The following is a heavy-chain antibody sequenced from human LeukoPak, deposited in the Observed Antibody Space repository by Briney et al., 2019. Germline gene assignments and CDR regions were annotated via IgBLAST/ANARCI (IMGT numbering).Heavy chain of an antibody. CDR2: ISAYNGNT. J-gene: IGHJ4*02. CDR1: GYTFTGSG. Sequence: ASVKVSCKASGYTFTGSGVTWVRQAPGQGLEWMGWISAYNGNTNYAQKLQGRVTMTTDTSTSTAYMELRSLRSDDTAVYYCARGPQSRYSSSWYSIYWGQGTLVTVSS. D-gene: IGHD6-13*01. CDR3: ARGPQSRYSSSWYSIY. V-gene: IGHV1-18*01.